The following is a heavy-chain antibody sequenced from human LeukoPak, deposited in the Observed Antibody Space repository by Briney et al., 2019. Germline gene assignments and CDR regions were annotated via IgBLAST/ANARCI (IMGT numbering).Heavy chain of an antibody. CDR2: ISGSGGST. D-gene: IGHD3-10*01. CDR1: GFTFSSYA. CDR3: ATGGFGELLDP. Sequence: GGSLRLSCAASGFTFSSYAMSWVRQAPGEGLEWVSAISGSGGSTYYADSVKGRFTISRDNSKNTLYLQMNSLRAEDTAVYYCATGGFGELLDPWGQGTLVTVSS. J-gene: IGHJ5*02. V-gene: IGHV3-23*01.